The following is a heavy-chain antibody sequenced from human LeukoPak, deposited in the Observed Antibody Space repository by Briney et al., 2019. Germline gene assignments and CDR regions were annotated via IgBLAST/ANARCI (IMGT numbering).Heavy chain of an antibody. D-gene: IGHD3-3*01. CDR2: TYYMSKWYN. CDR1: GDSVSRKSAA. V-gene: IGHV6-1*01. CDR3: GRDRGVTTPFDY. Sequence: SQSLSLTCALSGDSVSRKSAAWDWVRQSPSRGLGWLGRTYYMSKWYNVLEVSVKSRITINPDTSKNQVSLQLNSVTPEDTAVYYCGRDRGVTTPFDYWGQGTRVTVSS. J-gene: IGHJ4*02.